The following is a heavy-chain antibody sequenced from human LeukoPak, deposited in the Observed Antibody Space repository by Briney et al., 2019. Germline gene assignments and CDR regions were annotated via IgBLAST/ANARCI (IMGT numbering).Heavy chain of an antibody. CDR1: GYKFTSYG. D-gene: IGHD3/OR15-3a*01. Sequence: ASVKVSCRTSGYKFTSYGISWVRQAPGQGLEWMGWIDSYNGNRRYAQKFQGRVTVTTDTSTSTAYMELRSLRSDDTAVYYCARDGLADTDWPGNWFDPWGQGTLVTVSS. V-gene: IGHV1-18*01. CDR3: ARDGLADTDWPGNWFDP. J-gene: IGHJ5*01. CDR2: IDSYNGNR.